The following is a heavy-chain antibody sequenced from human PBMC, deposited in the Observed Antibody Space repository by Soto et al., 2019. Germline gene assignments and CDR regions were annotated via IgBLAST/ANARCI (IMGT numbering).Heavy chain of an antibody. CDR3: ASLYCSGGSCYSGYAFDI. J-gene: IGHJ3*02. D-gene: IGHD2-15*01. CDR2: IIPIFGTA. CDR1: GGTFSSYA. V-gene: IGHV1-69*13. Sequence: SVKVSCKASGGTFSSYAISWVRQAPGQGLEWMGGIIPIFGTANYAQKFQGRVTITADESTSTAYMELSSLRSEDTAVYYCASLYCSGGSCYSGYAFDIWGQGTMVTVSS.